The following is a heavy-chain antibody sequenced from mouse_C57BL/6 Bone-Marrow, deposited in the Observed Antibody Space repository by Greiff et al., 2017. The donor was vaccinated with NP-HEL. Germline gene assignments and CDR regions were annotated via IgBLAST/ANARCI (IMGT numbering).Heavy chain of an antibody. CDR3: ARHILDY. Sequence: EVKLVESGGGLVQPGGSLKLSCAASGFTFSDYYMYWVRQTPEKRLEWVAYISNGGGSTYYPDTVKGRFTISRDNAKNPLYLQMSRLKSEDTAMYYCARHILDYWGQGTTLTVSS. CDR2: ISNGGGST. V-gene: IGHV5-12*01. CDR1: GFTFSDYY. J-gene: IGHJ2*01.